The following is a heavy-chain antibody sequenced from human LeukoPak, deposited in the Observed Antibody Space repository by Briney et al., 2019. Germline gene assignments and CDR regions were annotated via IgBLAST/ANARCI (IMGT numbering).Heavy chain of an antibody. J-gene: IGHJ4*02. V-gene: IGHV3-21*01. CDR2: ISSTSSYI. CDR3: ARKGNWNYDY. CDR1: GFSFNSYS. D-gene: IGHD1-1*01. Sequence: PGGSLRLSCTASGFSFNSYSMNWVRQAPGKGLEWVSSISSTSSYIHYADSVKGRFTISRDNARNSLYLQMNSLGVEDTAVYYCARKGNWNYDYWGQGTLVTVSS.